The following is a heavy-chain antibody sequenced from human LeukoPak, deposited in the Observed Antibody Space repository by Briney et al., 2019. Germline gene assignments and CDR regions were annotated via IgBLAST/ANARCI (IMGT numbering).Heavy chain of an antibody. CDR3: ARRPLNSGGWFDP. CDR1: GFTFSSYG. D-gene: IGHD2-21*01. CDR2: ISYDGSNK. J-gene: IGHJ5*02. V-gene: IGHV3-30*03. Sequence: GGSLRLSCAASGFTFSSYGMHWVRQAPGKGLEWVAVISYDGSNKYYADSVKGRFTISRDNDKNSMYLQMNSLRDEDTAVYYCARRPLNSGGWFDPWGQGTLVTVSS.